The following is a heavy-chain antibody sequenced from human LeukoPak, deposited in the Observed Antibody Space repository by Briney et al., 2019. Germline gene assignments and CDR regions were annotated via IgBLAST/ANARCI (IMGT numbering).Heavy chain of an antibody. Sequence: SETLSLTCTVSGGSISSYYWSWIRQPPGKGLEWIGYIYYSGSTNYNPSLKSRVTISVDTSKNQFSLKLSSVTAADTAVYYCARGTFYGGNYYYYYMDVWGKGTTVTVSS. J-gene: IGHJ6*03. V-gene: IGHV4-59*01. CDR1: GGSISSYY. D-gene: IGHD4-23*01. CDR2: IYYSGST. CDR3: ARGTFYGGNYYYYYMDV.